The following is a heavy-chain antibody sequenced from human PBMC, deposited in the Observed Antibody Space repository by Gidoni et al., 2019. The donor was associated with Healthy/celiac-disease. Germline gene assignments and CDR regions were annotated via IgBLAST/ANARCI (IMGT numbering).Heavy chain of an antibody. CDR1: GFTLGDAA. D-gene: IGHD3-10*01. V-gene: IGHV3-49*03. Sequence: EVQLVESGGGLVQPGRSLRRSCTASGFTLGDAAMSCCRQAPGKGLEWVGFMRSKAYGGTTEYAASVKGRFTISRDDSKSIAYLQMNSLKTEDTAVYYCTRDYYGSGSYYAPDYYYYYGMDVWGQGTTVTVSS. CDR3: TRDYYGSGSYYAPDYYYYYGMDV. CDR2: MRSKAYGGTT. J-gene: IGHJ6*02.